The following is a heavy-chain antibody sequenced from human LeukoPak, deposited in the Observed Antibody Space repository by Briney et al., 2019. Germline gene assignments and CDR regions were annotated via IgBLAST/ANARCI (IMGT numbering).Heavy chain of an antibody. CDR2: ISYDGSNK. CDR1: GFTFSSYA. Sequence: PGRSLRLSCAASGFTFSSYAMRWVRQAPGKGLEWVAVISYDGSNKYYADSVKGRFTISRDNSKNTLYLQMNSLRAEDTAVYYCARDGPLVVRYFDWPPLFGFDYWGQGTLVTVSS. J-gene: IGHJ4*02. V-gene: IGHV3-30*04. D-gene: IGHD3-9*01. CDR3: ARDGPLVVRYFDWPPLFGFDY.